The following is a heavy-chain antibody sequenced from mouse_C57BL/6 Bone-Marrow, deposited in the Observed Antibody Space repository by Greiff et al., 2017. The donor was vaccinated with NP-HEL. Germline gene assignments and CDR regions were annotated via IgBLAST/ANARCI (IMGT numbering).Heavy chain of an antibody. J-gene: IGHJ2*01. Sequence: VVKPGASVKLSCKASGYTFTEYTIHWVKQRSGQGLEWIGWFYPGSGSIKYNEKFKDKATLTADKSSSTVYMELSRLTSEDSAVYFCARHEAPLYYGSSFYYFDYWGQGTTLTVSS. CDR3: ARHEAPLYYGSSFYYFDY. D-gene: IGHD1-1*01. CDR1: GYTFTEYT. CDR2: FYPGSGSI. V-gene: IGHV1-62-2*01.